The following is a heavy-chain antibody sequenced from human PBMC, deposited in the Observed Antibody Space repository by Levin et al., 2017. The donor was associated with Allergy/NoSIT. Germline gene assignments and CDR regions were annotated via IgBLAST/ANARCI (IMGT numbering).Heavy chain of an antibody. J-gene: IGHJ4*02. V-gene: IGHV3-23*01. D-gene: IGHD3-16*01. CDR2: ISGSGGST. Sequence: AGGSLRLSCAASGFTFSSYAMSWVCQAPGKGLEWVSAISGSGGSTYYADSVKGRFTISRDNSKNTLYLQMNSLRAEDTAVYYCAKDRVPGGVMDFDYWGQGTLVTVSS. CDR3: AKDRVPGGVMDFDY. CDR1: GFTFSSYA.